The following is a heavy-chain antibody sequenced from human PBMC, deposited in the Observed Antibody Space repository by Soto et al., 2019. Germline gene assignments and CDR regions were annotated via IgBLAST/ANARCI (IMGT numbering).Heavy chain of an antibody. D-gene: IGHD1-26*01. Sequence: QITLKESGPPLVKPTQTLTLTCTFSGFSLSTSGVGVRWIRQPPGKALEWLALIYWDDDKRYSPSLKSRLTITKDASRNQVVLTMTNMDPVDTATYYCARYFYILVDDAFDIWGQGTMVTVSS. CDR3: ARYFYILVDDAFDI. J-gene: IGHJ3*02. V-gene: IGHV2-5*02. CDR2: IYWDDDK. CDR1: GFSLSTSGVG.